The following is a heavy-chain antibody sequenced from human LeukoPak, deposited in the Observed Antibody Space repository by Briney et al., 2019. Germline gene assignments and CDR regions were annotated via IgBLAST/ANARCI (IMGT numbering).Heavy chain of an antibody. J-gene: IGHJ6*02. Sequence: GGSLRLSCAASGFTFSSYGMHWVRQAPGKGLEWVAFIRYDGSNKYYADSVKGRFTISRDNSKNTLYLQMNSLRAEDTAVYYCARDDSSTSYYYYGMDVWGQGTTVTVSS. CDR1: GFTFSSYG. CDR2: IRYDGSNK. V-gene: IGHV3-30*02. D-gene: IGHD2-2*01. CDR3: ARDDSSTSYYYYGMDV.